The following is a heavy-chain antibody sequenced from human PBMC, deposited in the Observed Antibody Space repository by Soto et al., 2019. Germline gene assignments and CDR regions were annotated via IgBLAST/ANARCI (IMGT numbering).Heavy chain of an antibody. CDR2: VNPSGGST. J-gene: IGHJ1*01. CDR3: AREENCSGGTRYSEYFHR. D-gene: IGHD2-15*01. V-gene: IGHV1-46*01. CDR1: GYTFTGYY. Sequence: ASVKVSCKASGYTFTGYYTHWVRQAPGQGLEWMGVVNPSGGSTKYAQNFQGRVTMTRDTSTTTIYMELSSLRSDDTAIYYCAREENCSGGTRYSEYFHRWGQGTLVTVSS.